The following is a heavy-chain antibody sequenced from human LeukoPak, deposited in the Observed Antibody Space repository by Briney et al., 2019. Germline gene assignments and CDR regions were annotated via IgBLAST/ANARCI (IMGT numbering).Heavy chain of an antibody. Sequence: GGSLRLSCAASGFTFSNYRMNWVRQAPGKGLEWVSVIYSGGSTYYADSVKGRFTISRDNSKNTLYLQMNSLRAEDTAVYYCARNTYYYDSSGYYPLDYWGQGTLVTVSS. J-gene: IGHJ4*02. CDR3: ARNTYYYDSSGYYPLDY. CDR1: GFTFSNYR. V-gene: IGHV3-53*01. D-gene: IGHD3-22*01. CDR2: IYSGGST.